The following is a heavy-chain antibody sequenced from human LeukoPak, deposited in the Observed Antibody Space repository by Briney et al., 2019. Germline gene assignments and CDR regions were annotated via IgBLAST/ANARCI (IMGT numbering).Heavy chain of an antibody. CDR2: IKTDGSET. Sequence: GESLRLSCVASGFTFGNYWMTWVRQAPGKGLEWMASIKTDGSETYYVDSVKGRFAISRDNAKNSLYLQMNSLKTEDTAVYYCTRDIVWNGREYYYGMDVWGQGTTVTVSS. V-gene: IGHV3-7*03. CDR3: TRDIVWNGREYYYGMDV. J-gene: IGHJ6*02. CDR1: GFTFGNYW. D-gene: IGHD1-1*01.